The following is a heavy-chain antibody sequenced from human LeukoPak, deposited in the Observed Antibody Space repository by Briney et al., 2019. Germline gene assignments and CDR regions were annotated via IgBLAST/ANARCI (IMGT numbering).Heavy chain of an antibody. CDR3: AKDLRYYDSSGPFNFQH. J-gene: IGHJ1*01. Sequence: GGSLRLSCAASGSTFSSYGMHWVRQAPGKGLEWVAVISYDGSNKYYADSVKGRFTISRDNSKNTLYLQMNSLRAEDTAVYYCAKDLRYYDSSGPFNFQHWGQGTLVTVSS. V-gene: IGHV3-30*18. CDR1: GSTFSSYG. D-gene: IGHD3-22*01. CDR2: ISYDGSNK.